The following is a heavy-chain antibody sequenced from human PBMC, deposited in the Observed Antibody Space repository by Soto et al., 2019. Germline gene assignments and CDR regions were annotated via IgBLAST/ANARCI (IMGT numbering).Heavy chain of an antibody. J-gene: IGHJ4*02. CDR3: RPGHYSDY. CDR2: IKEDGSEK. Sequence: GGSLRLSCADSGFTFSRLWLDWVRQAPGKGLEWVAKIKEDGSEKYYVDSVKGRFTISRDNAKSSVFLQMNSLRVEDTAVYYCRPGHYSDYWGQGIPVTVSS. V-gene: IGHV3-7*01. CDR1: GFTFSRLW.